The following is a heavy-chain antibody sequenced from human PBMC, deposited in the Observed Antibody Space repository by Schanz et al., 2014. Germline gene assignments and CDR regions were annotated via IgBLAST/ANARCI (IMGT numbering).Heavy chain of an antibody. J-gene: IGHJ4*02. D-gene: IGHD3-3*01. Sequence: EVQLVESGGVVAQPGGSLRLSCAASGFSFDDYTMHWVRQAPGKGLEWVSSISSSSNYYYYADSVKGRFTISRDAAKDSLFLQMNSLRAEDTAVYYCARDKGGYYPFDYWGQGTLVTVSS. CDR3: ARDKGGYYPFDY. CDR2: ISSSSNYY. CDR1: GFSFDDYT. V-gene: IGHV3-21*01.